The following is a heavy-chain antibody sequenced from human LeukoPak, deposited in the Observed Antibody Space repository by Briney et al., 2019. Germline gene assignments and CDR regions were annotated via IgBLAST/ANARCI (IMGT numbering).Heavy chain of an antibody. J-gene: IGHJ4*02. CDR1: GFTLRSYS. CDR2: ISSSSDYI. CDR3: ARDFGEFDY. V-gene: IGHV3-21*01. D-gene: IGHD3-10*01. Sequence: GGSLRLSCAVSGFTLRSYSMNWVCQAPGKGLERVASISSSSDYIYYADSVKGRFTISRDNANKSLYLEMNSLRAEDTAVYYCARDFGEFDYWGQGTLVTVSS.